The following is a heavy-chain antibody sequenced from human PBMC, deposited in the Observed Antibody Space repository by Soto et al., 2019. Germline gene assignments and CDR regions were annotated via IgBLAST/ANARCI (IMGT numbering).Heavy chain of an antibody. CDR1: GFAFRSHA. Sequence: PGGSLRLSCTASGFAFRSHAMQWVRQAPGKGLEWVAVISSDGATKYVADSLKGRFTISRDNFESTMSLQMNNLRPEDTALYYCARSSVHIAAAGRLDLWGPGTQVTVSS. J-gene: IGHJ5*02. CDR2: ISSDGATK. V-gene: IGHV3-30*14. CDR3: ARSSVHIAAAGRLDL. D-gene: IGHD6-13*01.